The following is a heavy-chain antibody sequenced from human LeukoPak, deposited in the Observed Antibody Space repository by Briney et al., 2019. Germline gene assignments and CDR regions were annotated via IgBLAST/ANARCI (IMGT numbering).Heavy chain of an antibody. CDR2: IYSGGST. V-gene: IGHV3-66*01. D-gene: IGHD3-9*01. J-gene: IGHJ4*02. Sequence: PGGSLRLSCAASGFTVSSIFMSWVRQAPGKGLEWVSVIYSGGSTYYADSVKGRFTISRDNSKNTLYLQMNSLRVEDTAVYYCALGLVTDYWGQGTLVTVSS. CDR3: ALGLVTDY. CDR1: GFTVSSIF.